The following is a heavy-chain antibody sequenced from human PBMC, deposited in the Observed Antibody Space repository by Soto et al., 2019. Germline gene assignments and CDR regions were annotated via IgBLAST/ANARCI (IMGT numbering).Heavy chain of an antibody. D-gene: IGHD3-10*01. V-gene: IGHV4-31*03. CDR1: GGSISSGGYY. CDR3: ARDRKGATSGNYYFDY. Sequence: QVQLQESGPGLVKPSQTLSLTCTVAGGSISSGGYYWSWIRQHPGKGLEWIGYDYYRGSTYYNPSPKSRANISVDTSKNQFTLELSSVTSADTAVYYCARDRKGATSGNYYFDYWGQGTLVTVSS. J-gene: IGHJ4*02. CDR2: DYYRGST.